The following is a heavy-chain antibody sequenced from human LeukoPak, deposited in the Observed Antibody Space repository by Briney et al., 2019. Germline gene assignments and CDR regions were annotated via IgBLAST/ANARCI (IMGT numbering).Heavy chain of an antibody. CDR3: ARAAAAGTNFDY. D-gene: IGHD6-13*01. Sequence: ASENVSCKASVSSFSIYGISWVRHGTRQGLERMVWSSAYNGNTNYAQKLQGRVTINPDTPKSTAYMELRSLRSDDTAVYSCARAAAAGTNFDYWGKGTLVTVSS. V-gene: IGHV1-18*01. J-gene: IGHJ4*02. CDR2: SSAYNGNT. CDR1: VSSFSIYG.